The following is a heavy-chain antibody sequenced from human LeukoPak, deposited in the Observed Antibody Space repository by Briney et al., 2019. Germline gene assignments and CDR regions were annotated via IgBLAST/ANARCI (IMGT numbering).Heavy chain of an antibody. D-gene: IGHD3-22*01. CDR1: GFNFNDYA. Sequence: GRSLRLSCAASGFNFNDYAMHWVRQAPGKGLEWVSGINWNSGSIGYADSVKGRFTISRDNAKNSLYLQMNSLRAEDMAFYYCAKDPGPGMGSGYYLSPYYFDYWGQGTLVTVSS. J-gene: IGHJ4*02. V-gene: IGHV3-9*03. CDR2: INWNSGSI. CDR3: AKDPGPGMGSGYYLSPYYFDY.